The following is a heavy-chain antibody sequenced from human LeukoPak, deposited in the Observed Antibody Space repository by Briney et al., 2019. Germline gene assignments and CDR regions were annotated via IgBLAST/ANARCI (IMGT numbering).Heavy chain of an antibody. CDR1: GGSFSGYY. V-gene: IGHV4-34*12. Sequence: PSETLSLTCAVYGGSFSGYYWSWIRQPPGKGLEWIGSIFYSGTTSYNPSLKSRVTISLDTSKKEFSLRLSSVTAADTAVYYCARDCCGHRSWFDPWGLGTLVVVSS. CDR3: ARDCCGHRSWFDP. J-gene: IGHJ5*02. D-gene: IGHD2-21*01. CDR2: IFYSGTT.